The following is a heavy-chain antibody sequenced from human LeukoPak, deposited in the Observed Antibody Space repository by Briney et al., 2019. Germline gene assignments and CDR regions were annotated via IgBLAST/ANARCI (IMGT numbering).Heavy chain of an antibody. Sequence: ASVKVSCKASGYTFTGYYMHWVRQAPGRGLEWMGWINPNSGGTNYAQKFQGRVTMTRDTSISTAYMELSRLRSDDTAVYYCARDRWLQRDWFDPWGQGTLVTVSS. J-gene: IGHJ5*02. CDR1: GYTFTGYY. CDR3: ARDRWLQRDWFDP. V-gene: IGHV1-2*02. D-gene: IGHD5-24*01. CDR2: INPNSGGT.